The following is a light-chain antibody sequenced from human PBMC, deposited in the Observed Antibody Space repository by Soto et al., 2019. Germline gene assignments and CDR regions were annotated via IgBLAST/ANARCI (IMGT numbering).Light chain of an antibody. CDR1: TGPVTSGHH. CDR2: DTN. CDR3: LLTYSGPWV. Sequence: QAVVTQEPSLTVSPGGTVTLTCVSSTGPVTSGHHPYWVQQKPGQAPRTLIYDTNQKDSWTPARFSGSLLGGKAALTLSGAQPEDEADYYCLLTYSGPWVFGGGTKLTVL. J-gene: IGLJ2*01. V-gene: IGLV7-46*01.